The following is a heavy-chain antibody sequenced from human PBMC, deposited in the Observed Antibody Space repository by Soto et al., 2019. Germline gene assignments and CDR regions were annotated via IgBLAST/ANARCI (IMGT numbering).Heavy chain of an antibody. Sequence: ASVKVSCKVSGYTITELSMHWVRQAPGKGLEWMGGFDPEDGETIYAQKFQGRVTMTEDTSTDTAYMELSSLRSEDTAVYYCATGPHRELLGTFDYWGQGTLVTVSS. CDR2: FDPEDGET. CDR1: GYTITELS. CDR3: ATGPHRELLGTFDY. J-gene: IGHJ4*02. D-gene: IGHD1-26*01. V-gene: IGHV1-24*01.